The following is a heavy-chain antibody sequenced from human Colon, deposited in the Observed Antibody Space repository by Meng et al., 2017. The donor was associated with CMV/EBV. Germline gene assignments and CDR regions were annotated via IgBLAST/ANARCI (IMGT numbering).Heavy chain of an antibody. V-gene: IGHV3-66*02. J-gene: IGHJ4*02. Sequence: LSLTCAASGFTFDDYAMHWVRQAPGKGLEWVSIIYSGGSTSYGGSVKGRFTISRDISRNMVYLQMNSLRSDDTAVYYCARDTSGAGMDHWGQGTVVTVSS. CDR2: IYSGGST. D-gene: IGHD1-26*01. CDR3: ARDTSGAGMDH. CDR1: GFTFDDYA.